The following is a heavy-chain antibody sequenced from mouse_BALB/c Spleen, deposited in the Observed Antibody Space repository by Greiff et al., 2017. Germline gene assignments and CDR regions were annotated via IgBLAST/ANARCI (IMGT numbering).Heavy chain of an antibody. CDR3: ARSSGYPLWAMDY. D-gene: IGHD3-1*01. Sequence: EVQLQESGPELVKPGASVKMSCKASGYTFTSYVMHWVKQKPGQGLEWIGYINPYNDGTKYNEKFKGKATLTSDKSSSTAYMELSSLTSEDSAVYYCARSSGYPLWAMDYWGQGTSVTVSS. J-gene: IGHJ4*01. V-gene: IGHV1-14*01. CDR2: INPYNDGT. CDR1: GYTFTSYV.